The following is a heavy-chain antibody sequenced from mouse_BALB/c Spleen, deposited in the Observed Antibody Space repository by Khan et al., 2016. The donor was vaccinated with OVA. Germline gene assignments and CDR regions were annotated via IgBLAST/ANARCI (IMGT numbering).Heavy chain of an antibody. V-gene: IGHV1S132*01. J-gene: IGHJ2*01. CDR1: GYIFTSYW. Sequence: VQLQESGAELVRPGASVKLSCKTSGYIFTSYWIHWVKQRSGQGLEWIARIYPGTDNSYYSEKVKDKATLTADKSSSTAYMQLSSLKSEDSAVYFCARKEALYYFEYWGQGTTLTVSA. CDR2: IYPGTDNS. CDR3: ARKEALYYFEY. D-gene: IGHD3-2*02.